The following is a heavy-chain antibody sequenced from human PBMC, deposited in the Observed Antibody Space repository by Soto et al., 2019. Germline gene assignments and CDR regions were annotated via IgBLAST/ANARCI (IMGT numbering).Heavy chain of an antibody. CDR3: ARDAV. J-gene: IGHJ6*02. Sequence: EVQLVESGGGLVQPGGSLRLSCAASGFTFSGYWMSWVRQAPGKGLEWVANIKQDGSEQFYVDSVKGRFTISRDNAKNSLYLQMNRLRAEDTAVYYCARDAVWGQGTTVTVSS. V-gene: IGHV3-7*05. CDR1: GFTFSGYW. CDR2: IKQDGSEQ.